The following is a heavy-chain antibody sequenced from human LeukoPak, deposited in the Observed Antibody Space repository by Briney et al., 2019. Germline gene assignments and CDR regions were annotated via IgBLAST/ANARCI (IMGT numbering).Heavy chain of an antibody. V-gene: IGHV4-4*07. D-gene: IGHD3-22*01. CDR1: GGSISSYY. CDR3: ARGDMYYYDSSGYLDY. CDR2: IYTSGST. J-gene: IGHJ4*02. Sequence: SETLSLTCTVSGGSISSYYWSWIRQPAGKGLGWIGLIYTSGSTNYNPSLKSRVTISVDTSKNQFSLKLSSVTAADTAVYYCARGDMYYYDSSGYLDYWGQGTLVTVSS.